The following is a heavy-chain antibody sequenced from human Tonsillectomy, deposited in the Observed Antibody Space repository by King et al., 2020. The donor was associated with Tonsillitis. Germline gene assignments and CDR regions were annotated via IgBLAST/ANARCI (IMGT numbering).Heavy chain of an antibody. CDR3: AKTPPRGSSGYDNPPLCDS. CDR2: ISDSGGST. J-gene: IGHJ4*02. Sequence: VQLVQSGGGLVQPGGSLRLSCAASGFTFSSYAMSWVRQAPGKGLEWVSAISDSGGSTYYADSVKGRFTISRDNSKNTLYLQMNSLRAEDTAVYYCAKTPPRGSSGYDNPPLCDSWGQGTLVTVSS. V-gene: IGHV3-23*04. D-gene: IGHD5-12*01. CDR1: GFTFSSYA.